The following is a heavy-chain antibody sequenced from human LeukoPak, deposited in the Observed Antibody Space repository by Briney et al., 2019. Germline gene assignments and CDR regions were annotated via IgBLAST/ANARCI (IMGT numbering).Heavy chain of an antibody. J-gene: IGHJ3*02. Sequence: PGGALRLSCAASGFTLSSYGMTWVRQAPGRGLEWVSYISSSSSTIYYADSVKGRFTISRDNAKNSVYLQLNSLRAEDMALYYCAKDSGGWGATEDGGAFDIWGQGTMVTVSS. CDR1: GFTLSSYG. V-gene: IGHV3-48*01. D-gene: IGHD2-15*01. CDR2: ISSSSSTI. CDR3: AKDSGGWGATEDGGAFDI.